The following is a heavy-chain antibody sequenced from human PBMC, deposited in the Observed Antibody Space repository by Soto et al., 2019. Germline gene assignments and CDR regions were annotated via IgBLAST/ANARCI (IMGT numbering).Heavy chain of an antibody. CDR2: IYYSGST. J-gene: IGHJ3*02. CDR3: ARQGYCSGGSCYSSDAFDI. D-gene: IGHD2-15*01. V-gene: IGHV4-59*08. CDR1: GGSISSYY. Sequence: SETLSLTCTVSGGSISSYYWSWIRQPPGKGLEWIGYIYYSGSTNYNPSLKSRVTISVDTSKNQFSLKLSSVTAADTAVYYCARQGYCSGGSCYSSDAFDIWGQGTMVTVSS.